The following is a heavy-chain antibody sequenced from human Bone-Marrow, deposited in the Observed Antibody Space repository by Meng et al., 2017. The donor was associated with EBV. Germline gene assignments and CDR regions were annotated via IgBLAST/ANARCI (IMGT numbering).Heavy chain of an antibody. J-gene: IGHJ4*02. CDR2: FCYSAST. D-gene: IGHD4-17*01. CDR1: GDSISNSNYC. CDR3: ASVTYTDYGYGTFDY. Sequence: QLQESGPGLVKPSATLSLTCAVFGDSISNSNYCWGWIRQPPGKGLEWIGSFCYSASTFYNPSLKSRVTISVDTSKNQFSLKLRSVTAADTAVYYCASVTYTDYGYGTFDYWGQGTLVTVSS. V-gene: IGHV4-39*07.